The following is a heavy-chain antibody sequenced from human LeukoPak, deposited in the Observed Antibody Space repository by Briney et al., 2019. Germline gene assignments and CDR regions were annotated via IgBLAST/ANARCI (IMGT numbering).Heavy chain of an antibody. J-gene: IGHJ4*02. CDR1: GFTFSSCA. CDR2: IRSGGNNK. D-gene: IGHD6-13*01. Sequence: SGGSLRLSCAASGFTFSSCAMHWVRQAPGKGLEWVALIRSGGNNKYYADSVKGRFTISRDDSKNTLYLQMNSLRPEDTAVYYCAKDIPSSSWYLGYWGQGTLVTVSS. V-gene: IGHV3-30*02. CDR3: AKDIPSSSWYLGY.